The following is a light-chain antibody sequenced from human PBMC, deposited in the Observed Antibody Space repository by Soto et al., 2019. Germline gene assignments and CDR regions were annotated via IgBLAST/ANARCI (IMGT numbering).Light chain of an antibody. CDR3: SSYTISSTYV. Sequence: QSVLTQPASVSGSPGQSIAISCTGTSSDVGGYNYVSWYQQHPGKAPKLLINDVSNRPSGVSSRFSGSKSGNTASLTNSGLQAEDEADYYCSSYTISSTYVFGTGTKVTVL. CDR1: SSDVGGYNY. J-gene: IGLJ1*01. CDR2: DVS. V-gene: IGLV2-14*01.